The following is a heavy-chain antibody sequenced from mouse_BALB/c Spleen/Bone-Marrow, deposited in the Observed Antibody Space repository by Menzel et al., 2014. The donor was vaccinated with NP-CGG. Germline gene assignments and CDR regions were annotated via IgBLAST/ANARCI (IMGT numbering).Heavy chain of an antibody. V-gene: IGHV1-7*01. CDR2: INPSTGYT. CDR3: ARGRFAY. CDR1: GYTFTSYC. Sequence: QVQLQQSGAELAKPGASVKMSCKASGYTFTSYCMHWVKQRPGQGLEWIGYINPSTGYTEYNQKFKDKATLTADKSSSTAYMQLSSLTSEDSAVYFCARGRFAYWGQGTLVTVSA. J-gene: IGHJ3*01.